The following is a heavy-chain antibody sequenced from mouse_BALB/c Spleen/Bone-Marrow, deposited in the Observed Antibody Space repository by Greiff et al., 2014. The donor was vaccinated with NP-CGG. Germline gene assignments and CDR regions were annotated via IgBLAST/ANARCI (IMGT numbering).Heavy chain of an antibody. CDR3: VRQNYDYAWFAY. V-gene: IGHV10-1*02. D-gene: IGHD2-4*01. CDR2: IRSKSNNYAT. Sequence: EVKLVESGGGLVQPKGSLKLSCAASGFTFNTYAMNWVRQAPGKGLEWVARIRSKSNNYATYYADSVKDRFTISRDDSQSMLYLQMNNLKTEDTAVYYCVRQNYDYAWFAYWGQGTLVTVSA. CDR1: GFTFNTYA. J-gene: IGHJ3*01.